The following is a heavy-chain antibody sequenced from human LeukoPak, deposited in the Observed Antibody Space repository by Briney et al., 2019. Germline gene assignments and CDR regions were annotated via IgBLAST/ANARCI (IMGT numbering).Heavy chain of an antibody. D-gene: IGHD1-14*01. CDR3: ATVHPNNEPAPVYFDY. CDR2: FDPEDGET. CDR1: GYTLTELS. J-gene: IGHJ4*02. V-gene: IGHV1-24*01. Sequence: ASVKVSCKVSGYTLTELSMHWVRQAPGKGLEWMGGFDPEDGETIYAQKFQGRVTMTEDTSTDTAYMELSSLRSEDTAVYYCATVHPNNEPAPVYFDYWGQGTLVTVSS.